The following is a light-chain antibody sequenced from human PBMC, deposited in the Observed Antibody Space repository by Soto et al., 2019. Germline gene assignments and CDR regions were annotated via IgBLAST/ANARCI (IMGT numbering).Light chain of an antibody. Sequence: EIVMTQSPATLSVSPGERATLFCRASQSVSTNLAWYQQKPGQAPRLLIYGASTRATGFPARFSGSGSGTEFTLTINSLQSEDSAVYYCQQRRSWPPTFGGGTKVEF. CDR1: QSVSTN. CDR2: GAS. J-gene: IGKJ4*01. CDR3: QQRRSWPPT. V-gene: IGKV3-15*01.